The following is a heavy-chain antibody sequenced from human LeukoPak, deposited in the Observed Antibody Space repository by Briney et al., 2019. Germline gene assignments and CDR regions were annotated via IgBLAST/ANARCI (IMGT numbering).Heavy chain of an antibody. CDR2: IYYTGST. CDR1: GGSISSGGYY. CDR3: ARQSDTPRDSSWYNFDY. J-gene: IGHJ4*02. Sequence: PSQTLSLTCTVSGGSISSGGYYWSWIRQPPGKGLEWIGNIYYTGSTSYNPSLKSRVTISVDTSKNQFSLKLSSVTAADTAVYFCARQSDTPRDSSWYNFDYWGQGTLVTVSS. D-gene: IGHD6-13*01. V-gene: IGHV4-30-2*03.